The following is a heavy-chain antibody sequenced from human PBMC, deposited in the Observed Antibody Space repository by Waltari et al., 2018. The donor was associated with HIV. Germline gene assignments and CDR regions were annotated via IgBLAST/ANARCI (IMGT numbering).Heavy chain of an antibody. CDR2: IKQDGSEK. D-gene: IGHD2-15*01. J-gene: IGHJ4*02. Sequence: EVQLVESGGGLVKPGGSLRLHCAASGFTLSSYWMLWFGQAPGKGLEWVANIKQDGSEKYYADSVKGRFTISRDNAKNSLYLQMNSLRAEDTAVYYCASLYCSGGSCYDYWGQGTLVTVSS. CDR3: ASLYCSGGSCYDY. CDR1: GFTLSSYW. V-gene: IGHV3-7*01.